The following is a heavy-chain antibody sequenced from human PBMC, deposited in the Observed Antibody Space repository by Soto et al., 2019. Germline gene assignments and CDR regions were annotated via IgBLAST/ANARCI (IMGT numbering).Heavy chain of an antibody. D-gene: IGHD6-13*01. CDR2: IIPIFGTA. J-gene: IGHJ6*02. V-gene: IGHV1-69*01. CDR1: GGTFSSYA. Sequence: QVQLVQSGAEVKKPGSSVKVSCKASGGTFSSYAISWVRQAPGQGLEWMGGIIPIFGTANYAQKFQGRVTITADESTSTAYMELSSLRSEDTAVYYCARGYSSSWPLAHYYYCYGMDVWGQGTTVTVSS. CDR3: ARGYSSSWPLAHYYYCYGMDV.